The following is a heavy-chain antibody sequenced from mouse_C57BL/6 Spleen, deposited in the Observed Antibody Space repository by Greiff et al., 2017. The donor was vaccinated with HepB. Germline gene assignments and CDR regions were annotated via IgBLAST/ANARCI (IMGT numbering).Heavy chain of an antibody. CDR3: AREGDGKDYFEY. CDR1: GYNFTSYW. Sequence: QVQLQQPGAELVRPGSSVKLSCTASGYNFTSYWMHWVKQRPIQGLEWIGNIDPSDSETHYNQKFKDKATLTVDKSSSTAYMQLSSLTSEDSAVDYCAREGDGKDYFEYWGQGTTLTVSS. V-gene: IGHV1-52*01. J-gene: IGHJ2*01. D-gene: IGHD2-1*01. CDR2: IDPSDSET.